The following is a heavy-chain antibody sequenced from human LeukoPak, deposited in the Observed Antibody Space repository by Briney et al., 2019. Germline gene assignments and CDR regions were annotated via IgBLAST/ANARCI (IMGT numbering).Heavy chain of an antibody. Sequence: GGSLRLSCAASGFTFSSYAMHWVRQAPGKGLEWVAVISYDGSNKYYADSVKGRFTIPRDNSKNTLYLQMNSLRAEDTAVYYCAKDPAGRYPFAGYWGQGTLVTVSS. D-gene: IGHD3-9*01. J-gene: IGHJ4*02. CDR1: GFTFSSYA. CDR2: ISYDGSNK. CDR3: AKDPAGRYPFAGY. V-gene: IGHV3-30-3*01.